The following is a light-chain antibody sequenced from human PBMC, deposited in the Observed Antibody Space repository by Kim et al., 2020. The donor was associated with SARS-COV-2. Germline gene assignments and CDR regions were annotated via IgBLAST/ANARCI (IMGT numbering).Light chain of an antibody. CDR3: QQHYSWPLT. Sequence: EIVMTQSPATLSVSPGERATLSCRASRSVSSNLAWYQQKPGQAPRLLIHDASTGATGIPARFSGSGSGTDFTLTISSLQSEDFAVYYCQQHYSWPLTFGGGTKVDIK. J-gene: IGKJ4*01. V-gene: IGKV3-15*01. CDR1: RSVSSN. CDR2: DAS.